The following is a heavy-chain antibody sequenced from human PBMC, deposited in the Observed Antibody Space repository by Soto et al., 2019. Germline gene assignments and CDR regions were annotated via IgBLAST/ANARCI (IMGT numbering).Heavy chain of an antibody. D-gene: IGHD6-19*01. J-gene: IGHJ4*02. V-gene: IGHV3-23*01. CDR3: VKGGASYTSCWYAN. Sequence: DVQLLESGGGLVQPGGSLTLSCAASGFSSSTYAMHWVRQAPGKGLEWVSTIKDSGDSTYFVDSVRGRFTISRDNSKNTLYLRMTSLRAEDTALYYCVKGGASYTSCWYANWGQGILVTVSS. CDR1: GFSSSTYA. CDR2: IKDSGDST.